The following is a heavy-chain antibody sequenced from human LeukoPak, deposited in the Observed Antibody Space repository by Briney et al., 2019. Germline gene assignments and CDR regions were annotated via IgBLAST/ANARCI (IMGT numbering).Heavy chain of an antibody. CDR1: GFTFSSYS. V-gene: IGHV3-21*01. J-gene: IGHJ4*02. CDR2: ISSSSYI. D-gene: IGHD6-19*01. Sequence: GGSLRLSCAASGFTFSSYSMNWVRQAPGKGLEWVSSISSSSYIYYADSVKGRFTISRDNAKNSLYLQMNSLRAEDTAVYYCATIPGYSSGWYGGYDYWGQGTLVTVSS. CDR3: ATIPGYSSGWYGGYDY.